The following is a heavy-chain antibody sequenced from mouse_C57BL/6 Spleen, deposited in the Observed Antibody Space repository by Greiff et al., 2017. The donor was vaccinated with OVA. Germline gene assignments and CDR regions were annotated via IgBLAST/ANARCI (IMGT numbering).Heavy chain of an antibody. CDR3: ARKGYGNYEYFDV. CDR2: INPSNGGT. D-gene: IGHD2-1*01. V-gene: IGHV1-53*01. J-gene: IGHJ1*03. Sequence: VQLQQPGTELVKPGASVKLSCKASGYTFTSYWMHWVKQRPGQGLEWIGNINPSNGGTNYNEKFKSKATLTVDKSSSTAYMQLSSLTSEDSAVYYCARKGYGNYEYFDVWGTGTTVTVSS. CDR1: GYTFTSYW.